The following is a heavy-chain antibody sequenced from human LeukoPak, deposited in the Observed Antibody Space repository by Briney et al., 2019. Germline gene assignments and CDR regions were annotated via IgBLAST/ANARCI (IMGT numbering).Heavy chain of an antibody. CDR2: INPNSGGT. CDR3: ARGPYSSSWYGDFDY. D-gene: IGHD6-13*01. Sequence: ASVKVSCKASGYTFTGYYMHWVRQAPGQGLEWMGWINPNSGGTNYAQKFQGRVTMTRDTSTSTAYMELSRLRSDDTAVYYCARGPYSSSWYGDFDYWGQGTLVTVSS. CDR1: GYTFTGYY. V-gene: IGHV1-2*02. J-gene: IGHJ4*02.